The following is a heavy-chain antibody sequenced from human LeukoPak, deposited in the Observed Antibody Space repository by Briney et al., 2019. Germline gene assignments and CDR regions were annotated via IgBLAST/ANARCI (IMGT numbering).Heavy chain of an antibody. CDR2: INPSGGST. V-gene: IGHV1-46*01. D-gene: IGHD6-19*01. J-gene: IGHJ3*02. CDR3: ARGAGAVAGTASAFDI. Sequence: ASVKVSCKASGYNFISYYMHWVRQAPGQGLEWMGIINPSGGSTSYAQKFQDRVTMTRDTSTSTVYMELSSLRSDDTAVYYCARGAGAVAGTASAFDIWGQGTMVTVSS. CDR1: GYNFISYY.